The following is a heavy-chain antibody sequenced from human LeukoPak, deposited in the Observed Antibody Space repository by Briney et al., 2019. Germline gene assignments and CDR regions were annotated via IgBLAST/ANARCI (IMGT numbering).Heavy chain of an antibody. CDR3: VRDWDHFDFDS. D-gene: IGHD1-14*01. CDR1: GFTFSNYW. J-gene: IGHJ5*01. Sequence: GGSLRLSCAASGFTFSNYWMHWVRQAPGKGLVWVSRIKGDGSHTIYADSVKGRFTISRDDAKNTLYLQMKSLRDEDTAVYYCVRDWDHFDFDSWGQGTLVTVSS. V-gene: IGHV3-74*01. CDR2: IKGDGSHT.